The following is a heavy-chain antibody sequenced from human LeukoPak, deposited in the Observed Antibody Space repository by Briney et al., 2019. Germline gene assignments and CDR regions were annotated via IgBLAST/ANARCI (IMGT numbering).Heavy chain of an antibody. V-gene: IGHV3-48*01. CDR2: ISSSSSTI. CDR3: ARDRDYGDCAFDY. D-gene: IGHD4-17*01. CDR1: GFTFSSYE. J-gene: IGHJ4*02. Sequence: PGGSLRLSCAASGFTFSSYEMNWVRQAPGKGLEWVSYISSSSSTIYYADSVKGRFTISRDNAKNSLYLQMSSLRAEDTAVYYCARDRDYGDCAFDYWGQGTLVTVSS.